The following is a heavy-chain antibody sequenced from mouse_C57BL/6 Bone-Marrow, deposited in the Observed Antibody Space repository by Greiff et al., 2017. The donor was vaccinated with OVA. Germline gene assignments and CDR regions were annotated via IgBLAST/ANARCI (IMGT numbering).Heavy chain of an antibody. CDR2: INPGSGGT. Sequence: VQLVESGAELVRPGTSVKVSCKASGYAFTNYLIEWVKQRPGQGLEWIGVINPGSGGTNYNEKFKGKATLTADKSSSTAYMQLSSLTSEDSAVYFCAREAYDYAWFAYWGQGTLVTVSA. CDR1: GYAFTNYL. V-gene: IGHV1-54*01. J-gene: IGHJ3*01. CDR3: AREAYDYAWFAY. D-gene: IGHD2-4*01.